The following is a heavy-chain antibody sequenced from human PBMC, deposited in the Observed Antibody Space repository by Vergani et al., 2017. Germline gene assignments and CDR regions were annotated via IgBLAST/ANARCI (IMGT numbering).Heavy chain of an antibody. D-gene: IGHD5-12*01. CDR3: ARGVREIVATKGVDYFDY. Sequence: QVQLQESGPGLVKPSETLSLTCTVSGGSISSYYWSWIRQPPGKGLEWSGYIYYSGSTNYNPLLKSRVTISVYTSKNLFSLKLSTVTAADTAVYYCARGVREIVATKGVDYFDYWGQGTLVTVSS. J-gene: IGHJ4*02. CDR1: GGSISSYY. CDR2: IYYSGST. V-gene: IGHV4-59*01.